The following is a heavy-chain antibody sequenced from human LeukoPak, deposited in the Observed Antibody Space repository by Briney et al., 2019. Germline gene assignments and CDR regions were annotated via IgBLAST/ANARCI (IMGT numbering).Heavy chain of an antibody. V-gene: IGHV3-53*01. J-gene: IGHJ4*02. D-gene: IGHD3-10*01. CDR3: ARDEGLPGSGTISFDY. Sequence: PGGSVRLSCAASGFTFSDYYMSWIRQAPGKGLEWVSVIYSGGSTYYADSVKGRFTISRDNSKNTLYLQMNSLRAEDTAVYYCARDEGLPGSGTISFDYWGQGTLVTVSS. CDR2: IYSGGST. CDR1: GFTFSDYY.